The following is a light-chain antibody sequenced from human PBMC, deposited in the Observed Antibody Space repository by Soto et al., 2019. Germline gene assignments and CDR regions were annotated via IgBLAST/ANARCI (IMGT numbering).Light chain of an antibody. J-gene: IGLJ1*01. Sequence: QSVLTQPASVSGSPGQSITISCTGTSSDIGGYNSVSWYQQHPGKAPKRVIYAVSNRPSGVSSRFSCSKSGNTASLTMSGLQAEDEATYYCSSYTTSSTLLVFGTGTKVTVL. CDR1: SSDIGGYNS. V-gene: IGLV2-14*01. CDR3: SSYTTSSTLLV. CDR2: AVS.